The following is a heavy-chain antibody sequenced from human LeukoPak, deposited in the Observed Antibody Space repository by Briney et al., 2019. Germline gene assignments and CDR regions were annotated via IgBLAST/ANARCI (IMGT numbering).Heavy chain of an antibody. D-gene: IGHD3-3*01. CDR1: GFTFSSYW. J-gene: IGHJ6*02. CDR3: ARDGPLRSLEWLISRAYGMDV. CDR2: IKQDGSEK. Sequence: GGSLRLSCAASGFTFSSYWMSWVRQAPGKGLEWVANIKQDGSEKYYVDSVKGRFTICRDNAKKSLYLQMNSLRAEDTAVYYCARDGPLRSLEWLISRAYGMDVWGQGTTVTVSS. V-gene: IGHV3-7*01.